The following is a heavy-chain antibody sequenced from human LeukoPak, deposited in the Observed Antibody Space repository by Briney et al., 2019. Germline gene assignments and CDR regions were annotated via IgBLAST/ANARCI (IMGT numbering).Heavy chain of an antibody. D-gene: IGHD2-15*01. CDR2: ISYDGSNK. J-gene: IGHJ4*02. V-gene: IGHV3-30-3*01. Sequence: GRSLRLSCAASGFTFSSYAMHWFRQAPGKGLEWVAVISYDGSNKYYADSVKGRFTISRDNSKNTLYLQMNSLRAEDTAVYYCARASMEDIVVVVAATLDYWGQGTLVTVSS. CDR1: GFTFSSYA. CDR3: ARASMEDIVVVVAATLDY.